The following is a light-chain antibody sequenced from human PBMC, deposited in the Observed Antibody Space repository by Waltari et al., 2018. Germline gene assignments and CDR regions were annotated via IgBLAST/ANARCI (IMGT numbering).Light chain of an antibody. J-gene: IGKJ1*01. Sequence: IQMTQSPPALSASVGDRVAITCRASQSIRDYLHSYQQKPGKAPRVLIYTASSLQRGVPTRFSGSGSGTEFTLTISTLQPEDAATYYCQQSYSSPWTFGQGTKVEIK. CDR1: QSIRDY. V-gene: IGKV1-39*01. CDR2: TAS. CDR3: QQSYSSPWT.